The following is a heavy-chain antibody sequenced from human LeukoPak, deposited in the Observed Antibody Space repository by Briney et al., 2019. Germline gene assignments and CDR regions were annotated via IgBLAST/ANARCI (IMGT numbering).Heavy chain of an antibody. CDR3: ATRLYSSSSA. V-gene: IGHV1-69*13. D-gene: IGHD6-6*01. CDR2: IIPIFGTA. CDR1: VGTFSSYA. J-gene: IGHJ4*02. Sequence: GASVKVSCKASVGTFSSYAISWVRQAPGQGLEWMGGIIPIFGTANYAQKFQGRVTITADESTSTAYMELSSLRSEDTAVYYCATRLYSSSSAWGQGTLVTVSS.